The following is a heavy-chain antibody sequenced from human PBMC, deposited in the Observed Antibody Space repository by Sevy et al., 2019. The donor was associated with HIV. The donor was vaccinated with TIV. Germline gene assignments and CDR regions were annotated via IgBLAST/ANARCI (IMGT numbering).Heavy chain of an antibody. V-gene: IGHV1-8*01. D-gene: IGHD6-13*01. CDR3: ARTEPGIAAYGMDV. CDR1: GYTFTSYD. J-gene: IGHJ6*02. Sequence: ASVKVSCKASGYTFTSYDINRVRQATGQGLEWMGWMNPNSGNTGYAQKFQGRVTMTRNTSISTAYMELSSLRSEDTAVYYCARTEPGIAAYGMDVWGQGTTVTVSS. CDR2: MNPNSGNT.